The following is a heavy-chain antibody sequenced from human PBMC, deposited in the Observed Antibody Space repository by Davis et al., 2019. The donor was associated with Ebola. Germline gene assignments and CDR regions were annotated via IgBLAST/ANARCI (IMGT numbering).Heavy chain of an antibody. CDR3: VKDRGPLDRGMVSPLEY. D-gene: IGHD5-18*01. CDR2: ISGNGGST. Sequence: PGGSLRLSCAASGFRFDSYAMTWVRQAPGKGLEWVSSISGNGGSTHYADAVKGRFTISRDNSKNTLFLQMNRLRAEDTAVYYCVKDRGPLDRGMVSPLEYWGQGTLVTASS. CDR1: GFRFDSYA. V-gene: IGHV3-23*01. J-gene: IGHJ4*02.